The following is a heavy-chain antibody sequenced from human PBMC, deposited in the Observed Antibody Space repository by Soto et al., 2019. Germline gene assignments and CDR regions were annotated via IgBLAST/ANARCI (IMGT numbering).Heavy chain of an antibody. J-gene: IGHJ4*02. V-gene: IGHV5-10-1*01. CDR2: IDPSDSYT. CDR1: GYSFTSYW. D-gene: IGHD1-1*01. Sequence: GESLKISCKGSGYSFTSYWISWVRQMPGKGLEWMGRIDPSDSYTNYSPSFQGHVTISADKSISTAYLQWSSLKASDTAMYYFSKFLVSNRNLPDYWGQGTLVTVSS. CDR3: SKFLVSNRNLPDY.